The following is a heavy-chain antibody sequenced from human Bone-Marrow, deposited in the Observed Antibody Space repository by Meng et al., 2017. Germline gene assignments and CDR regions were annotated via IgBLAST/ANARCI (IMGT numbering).Heavy chain of an antibody. CDR1: GYTFTRHA. Sequence: QGQLGQAGAELKKPGAEGKVSCRASGYTFTRHAINWVRQAPGQGLEWMGWMNTKTGNPTYAQGFTGRFVFSLDTSVSTAYLQISSLKAEDTAMYYCARDDNGAPDYWGQGTLVTVSS. CDR2: MNTKTGNP. V-gene: IGHV7-4-1*02. D-gene: IGHD1-14*01. J-gene: IGHJ4*02. CDR3: ARDDNGAPDY.